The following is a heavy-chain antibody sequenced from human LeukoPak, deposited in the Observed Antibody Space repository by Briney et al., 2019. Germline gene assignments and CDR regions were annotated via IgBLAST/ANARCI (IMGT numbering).Heavy chain of an antibody. CDR3: AKSRRRNYDYVSGSYRPSPLFDY. CDR2: IRYDGSNK. V-gene: IGHV3-30*02. CDR1: GFTFSSYG. J-gene: IGHJ4*02. D-gene: IGHD3-16*02. Sequence: GGSLRLSCAASGFTFSSYGMHWVRQAPGKGLEWVAFIRYDGSNKYYADSVKGRFTISRDNSKNTLYLQMNSLRAEDTAVYYCAKSRRRNYDYVSGSYRPSPLFDYWGQGTLVTVSS.